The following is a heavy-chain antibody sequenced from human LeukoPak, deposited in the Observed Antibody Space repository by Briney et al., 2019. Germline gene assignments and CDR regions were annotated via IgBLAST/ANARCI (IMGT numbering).Heavy chain of an antibody. CDR2: ISVSGGST. V-gene: IGHV3-23*01. J-gene: IGHJ4*02. D-gene: IGHD2-21*02. CDR1: GFTFTTYP. Sequence: GGSLRLSCVASGFTFTTYPMSWVRQAPGKGLEWVSGISVSGGSTYYADYVKGRFTISRDNSKNTVYLQMNSLRAEETAIYYCAKDVSSCGGDCPDSWGQGTLVTVPS. CDR3: AKDVSSCGGDCPDS.